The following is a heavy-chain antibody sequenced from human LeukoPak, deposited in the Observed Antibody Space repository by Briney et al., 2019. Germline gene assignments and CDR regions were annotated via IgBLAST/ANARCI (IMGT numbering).Heavy chain of an antibody. V-gene: IGHV3-23*01. CDR2: ISGSGGST. J-gene: IGHJ6*03. CDR1: GFTFSSYG. CDR3: SRAPALRFLEYYFYYMDV. D-gene: IGHD3-3*01. Sequence: GGTLRLSCAASGFTFSSYGMSWVRQAPGKGLEWVSAISGSGGSTYYADSVKGRFTISRDNSKNTLYLQMNSLRAEDTAVYYCSRAPALRFLEYYFYYMDVWGKGTTVTVSS.